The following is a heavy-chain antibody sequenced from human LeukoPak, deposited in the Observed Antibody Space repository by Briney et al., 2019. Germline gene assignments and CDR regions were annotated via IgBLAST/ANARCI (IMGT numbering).Heavy chain of an antibody. J-gene: IGHJ5*01. CDR1: GFTVSSNY. Sequence: GGSLRLSCAASGFTVSSNYISWVRQAPGKGLEWVSVIYSGGGTNYADSVKGRFTISRDNTKNTLYLQMNSLRAEDTAVYYCAKDRHAPGRYCSSTSCFPFDSWGQGTLVTVSS. D-gene: IGHD2-2*01. V-gene: IGHV3-53*01. CDR2: IYSGGGT. CDR3: AKDRHAPGRYCSSTSCFPFDS.